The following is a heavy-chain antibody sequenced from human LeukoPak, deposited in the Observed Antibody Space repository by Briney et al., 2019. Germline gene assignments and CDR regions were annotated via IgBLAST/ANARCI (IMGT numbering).Heavy chain of an antibody. J-gene: IGHJ4*02. D-gene: IGHD3-9*01. V-gene: IGHV3-23*01. CDR2: ISGSGGST. CDR3: AKLKYDILTGYLGD. CDR1: GLTFSSYA. Sequence: GGSLRLSCAASGLTFSSYAMSWVRQAPGKGLEWVSAISGSGGSTYYADSVKGRFTISRDNSKNTLYLQMNSLRGEDTAVYYCAKLKYDILTGYLGDWGQGTLVTVSS.